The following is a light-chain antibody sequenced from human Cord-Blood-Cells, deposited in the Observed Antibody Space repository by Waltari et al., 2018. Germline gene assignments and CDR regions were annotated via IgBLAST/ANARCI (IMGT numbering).Light chain of an antibody. J-gene: IGKJ1*01. Sequence: EIVLTQYPATLSLSPGERATLSCRASQSVSSYLAWYQQKPGQAPRLLIYDASNRATGIPARFSGSGSGTDFTLTISSLEPEDFAVYYCQQRSNWPWTFGQGP. CDR2: DAS. CDR3: QQRSNWPWT. CDR1: QSVSSY. V-gene: IGKV3-11*01.